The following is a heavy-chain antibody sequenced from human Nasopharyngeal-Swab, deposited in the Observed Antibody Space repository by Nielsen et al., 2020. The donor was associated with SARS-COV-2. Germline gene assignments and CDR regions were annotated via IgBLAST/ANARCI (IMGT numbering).Heavy chain of an antibody. Sequence: GESLKISCAASGFTFSSYAMSWVRQAPGKGLEWVSAISGSGGSTYYADSVKGRFTIPRDNSKNTLYLQMNSLRAEDTAVYYCARDDDSGSYSDAFDIWGQGTMVTVSS. CDR2: ISGSGGST. CDR1: GFTFSSYA. CDR3: ARDDDSGSYSDAFDI. D-gene: IGHD1-26*01. V-gene: IGHV3-23*01. J-gene: IGHJ3*02.